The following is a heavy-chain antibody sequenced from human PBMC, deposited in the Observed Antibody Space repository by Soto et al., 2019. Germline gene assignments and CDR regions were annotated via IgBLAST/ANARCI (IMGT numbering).Heavy chain of an antibody. CDR2: IKSKTDGGTT. D-gene: IGHD5-12*01. V-gene: IGHV3-15*01. CDR3: TTGSGYATFIGLDAFDI. CDR1: GFTFSNAW. J-gene: IGHJ3*02. Sequence: EVQLVESGGGLVKPGGSLRLSCAASGFTFSNAWMSWVRQAPGKGLEWVGRIKSKTDGGTTDYAAPVKGRFTISRDDSKNTLDLQMNSLKTEDTAVDYCTTGSGYATFIGLDAFDILGQGTMVTVSS.